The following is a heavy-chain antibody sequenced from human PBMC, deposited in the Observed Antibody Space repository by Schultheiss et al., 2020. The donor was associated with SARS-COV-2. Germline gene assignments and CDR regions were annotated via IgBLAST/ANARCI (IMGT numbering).Heavy chain of an antibody. CDR3: AHTTYYYGSGSYYSGYFYY. CDR1: GFSLSTSGVG. Sequence: SGPTLVKPTQTLTLTCTFSGFSLSTSGVGVGWIRQPPGKALEWLALIYWDDDKRYSPSLKSRLTITKDTSKNQVVLTMTNMDPVDTATYYCAHTTYYYGSGSYYSGYFYYWGQGTLVTVSS. J-gene: IGHJ4*02. CDR2: IYWDDDK. D-gene: IGHD3-10*01. V-gene: IGHV2-5*02.